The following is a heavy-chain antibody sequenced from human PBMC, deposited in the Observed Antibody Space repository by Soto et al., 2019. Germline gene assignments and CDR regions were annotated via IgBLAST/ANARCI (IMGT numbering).Heavy chain of an antibody. D-gene: IGHD3-10*01. V-gene: IGHV3-33*01. CDR3: ARDGSGDRHAFDI. CDR1: GGSCISYG. J-gene: IGHJ3*02. Sequence: VGSLRHSCAASGGSCISYGMRWVRQAPGKGLEWVAVIWYDGSNKYYADSVKGRFTISRDNSRNTLYLLMNSLRAEDTAVYYCARDGSGDRHAFDIWGQGTIVTVS. CDR2: IWYDGSNK.